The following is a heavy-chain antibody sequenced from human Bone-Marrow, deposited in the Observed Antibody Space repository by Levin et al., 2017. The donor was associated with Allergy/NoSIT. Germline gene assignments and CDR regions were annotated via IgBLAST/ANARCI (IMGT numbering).Heavy chain of an antibody. CDR3: ASDRAIFGVLPGMDV. V-gene: IGHV4-31*03. CDR2: ISYSGTT. CDR1: GGSITSGGYC. J-gene: IGHJ6*02. D-gene: IGHD3-3*01. Sequence: SETLSLTCNVSGGSITSGGYCWSWVRHYPGKGLEWIGYISYSGTTNYNPSLKSRVTISIDTSKNQFSLNLNSVTAADTAVYYCASDRAIFGVLPGMDVWGQGTTVTVS.